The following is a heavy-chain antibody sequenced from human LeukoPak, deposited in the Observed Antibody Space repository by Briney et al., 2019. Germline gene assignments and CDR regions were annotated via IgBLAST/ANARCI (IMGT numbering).Heavy chain of an antibody. D-gene: IGHD3-10*01. V-gene: IGHV3-30*03. CDR3: ARILVDGSRPVLLWFGEFDYYGMDV. J-gene: IGHJ6*02. Sequence: GRSLRLSCAASGFTFSSYGMHWVRQAPGKGLEWVAVISYDGSNKYYADSVKGRFTISRDNSKNTLYLQMNSLRAEDTAVYYCARILVDGSRPVLLWFGEFDYYGMDVWGQGTTVTVSS. CDR2: ISYDGSNK. CDR1: GFTFSSYG.